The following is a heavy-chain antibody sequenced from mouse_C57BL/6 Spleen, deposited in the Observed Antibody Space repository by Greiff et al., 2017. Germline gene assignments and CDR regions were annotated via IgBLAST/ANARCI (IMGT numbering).Heavy chain of an antibody. CDR3: ARGTTVVANWYFDV. CDR2: ISSGSSTI. CDR1: GFTFSDYG. D-gene: IGHD1-1*01. V-gene: IGHV5-17*01. J-gene: IGHJ1*03. Sequence: EVKLVESGGGLVKPGGSLKLSCAASGFTFSDYGMHWVRQAPEKGLEWVAYISSGSSTIYYADTVKGRFTISRDNAKNTLSLQMTSLRSEDTAMYYCARGTTVVANWYFDVWGTGTTVTVSS.